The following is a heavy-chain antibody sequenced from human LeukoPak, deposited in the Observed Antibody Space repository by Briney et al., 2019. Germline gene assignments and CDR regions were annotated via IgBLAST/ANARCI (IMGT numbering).Heavy chain of an antibody. CDR1: GGSFSGYY. J-gene: IGHJ4*02. Sequence: SETLSLTCAVYGGSFSGYYWSWIRQPPGKGLEWIGEINHSGSTNYNPSLKSRVTISVDTSKNQFSLKLSSVTAADTAVYYCASGIAAGLYQYYFDYWGQGTLVTVSS. CDR2: INHSGST. V-gene: IGHV4-34*01. CDR3: ASGIAAGLYQYYFDY. D-gene: IGHD6-13*01.